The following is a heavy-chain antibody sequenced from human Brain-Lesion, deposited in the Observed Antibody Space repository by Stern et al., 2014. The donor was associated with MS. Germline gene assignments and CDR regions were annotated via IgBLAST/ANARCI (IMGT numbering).Heavy chain of an antibody. V-gene: IGHV4-39*01. D-gene: IGHD1-26*01. CDR2: IYYSGFT. CDR3: ARHDSVPRPSQLYSARDRGPGYFDY. Sequence: QVQLVQSGPGLVKPSETLSLTCTVSGGSISSSTYYWAWIRQPPGKGLEWIGNIYYSGFTYYNPSLKSRVTLSLNMSKNQFSLKLSSVTAADTAIYYCARHDSVPRPSQLYSARDRGPGYFDYWGQGTLVTVSS. J-gene: IGHJ4*02. CDR1: GGSISSSTYY.